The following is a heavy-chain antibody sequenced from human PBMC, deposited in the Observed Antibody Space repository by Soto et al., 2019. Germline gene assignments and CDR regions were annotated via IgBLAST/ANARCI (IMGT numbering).Heavy chain of an antibody. CDR2: INAGNGNT. Sequence: QVQLVQSGAEEKKPGASVKVSCKASGYTFTSYAIHWVRQAPGQRLEWMGWINAGNGNTKYSQKFQGRVTITRDTSASTADMELSSLKSEDTAVYYCASGDWWLFDYWGQGTLVTVSS. D-gene: IGHD2-8*02. CDR3: ASGDWWLFDY. CDR1: GYTFTSYA. J-gene: IGHJ4*02. V-gene: IGHV1-3*05.